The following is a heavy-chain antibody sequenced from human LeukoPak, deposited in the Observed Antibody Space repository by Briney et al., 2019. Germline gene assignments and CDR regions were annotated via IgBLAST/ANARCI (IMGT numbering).Heavy chain of an antibody. CDR1: GFTFSTYW. D-gene: IGHD5-12*01. CDR3: ARGYSGYNYGYYFDY. Sequence: GGSLRLSCAASGFTFSTYWMSWVRQAPGKGLEWVANIDQDGSEKNYVDSVKGRFTISRDNAKNSLYLQMNSLRAEDTAVYYCARGYSGYNYGYYFDYWGQGTLVTVSS. CDR2: IDQDGSEK. V-gene: IGHV3-7*01. J-gene: IGHJ4*02.